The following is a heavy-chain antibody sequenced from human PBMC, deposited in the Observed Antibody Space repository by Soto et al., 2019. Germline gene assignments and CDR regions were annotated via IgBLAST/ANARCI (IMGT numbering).Heavy chain of an antibody. Sequence: QVQLVQSGAEVKKPGSSVKVSCKASGGTFSSYAISWVRQAPGQGLEWVGGIIPIFGTANYAQKFQGRVTITADKSTSTAYMELSSLRSEDTAVYYCARVLTVRGVITPREDYWGQGTLVTVSS. V-gene: IGHV1-69*06. CDR2: IIPIFGTA. J-gene: IGHJ4*02. D-gene: IGHD3-10*01. CDR3: ARVLTVRGVITPREDY. CDR1: GGTFSSYA.